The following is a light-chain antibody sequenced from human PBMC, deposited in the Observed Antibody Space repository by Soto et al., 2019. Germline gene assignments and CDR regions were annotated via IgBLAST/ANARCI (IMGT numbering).Light chain of an antibody. J-gene: IGLJ1*01. CDR2: DVS. Sequence: SALTQPASVSGSPGQSITISCTGTTSDVGRYNYVSWYQQHPGKAPKLIIYDVSNRPSGVSNRFSGSKSGNTASLTISGLQAEDEADYYRNSYTSTSTYVFGTGTKLTVL. CDR1: TSDVGRYNY. V-gene: IGLV2-14*01. CDR3: NSYTSTSTYV.